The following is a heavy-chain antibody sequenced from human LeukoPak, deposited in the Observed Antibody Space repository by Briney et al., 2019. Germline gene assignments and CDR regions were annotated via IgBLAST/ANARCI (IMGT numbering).Heavy chain of an antibody. J-gene: IGHJ4*02. CDR1: GGSFSGFS. D-gene: IGHD2-15*01. CDR3: ARGLRYCSGGSCYSPLGY. V-gene: IGHV4-34*01. CDR2: INHSGNT. Sequence: SETLSLTCAVYGGSFSGFSWTWIRQPPGKGLEWIGEINHSGNTNYNPSLKSRVSISVDTSKNQFSLKLSSATAADTALYYCARGLRYCSGGSCYSPLGYWGQGTLVTVSS.